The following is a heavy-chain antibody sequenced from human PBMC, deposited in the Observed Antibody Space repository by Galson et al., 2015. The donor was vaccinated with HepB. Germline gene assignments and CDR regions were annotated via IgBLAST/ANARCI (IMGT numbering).Heavy chain of an antibody. V-gene: IGHV1-18*01. Sequence: SVKVSCKASGYTFTSYGISWVRQAPGQGLEWMGWISAYNGNTNYAQKLQGRVTMTTDTSTSTAYMELSSLRSEDTAVYYCARAHYDFWSGRGDYFDYWGQGTLVTVSS. CDR1: GYTFTSYG. CDR2: ISAYNGNT. D-gene: IGHD3-3*01. J-gene: IGHJ4*02. CDR3: ARAHYDFWSGRGDYFDY.